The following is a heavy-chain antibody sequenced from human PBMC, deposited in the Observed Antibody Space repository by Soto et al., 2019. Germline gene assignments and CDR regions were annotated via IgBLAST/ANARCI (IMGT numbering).Heavy chain of an antibody. CDR2: INAGNGNT. CDR3: ARVDGTY. CDR1: GYTFSSYA. D-gene: IGHD1-26*01. Sequence: QVQLVQSGAEEKKPGASVKVSCKASGYTFSSYAIHWVRQAPGHGLEWMGWINAGNGNTKYSQKFQGRVTITRDTAASTAYMEPNSLRSEDTAVYYCARVDGTYWGQGTLVTVAS. J-gene: IGHJ4*02. V-gene: IGHV1-3*05.